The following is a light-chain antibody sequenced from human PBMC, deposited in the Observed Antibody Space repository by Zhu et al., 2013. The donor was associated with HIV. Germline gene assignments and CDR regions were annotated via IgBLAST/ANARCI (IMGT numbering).Light chain of an antibody. CDR3: ISYTTSSTPYV. V-gene: IGLV2-14*01. CDR2: EVN. CDR1: TSDVGGYNY. Sequence: QSALTQPASVSGSPGQSITISCTGTTSDVGGYNYVSWYQQHSGKAPKLIIYEVNNRPSGVSHRFSGSKSGNTASLTISGLQAEDEADYYCISYTTSSTPYVFGTGTKVTVL. J-gene: IGLJ1*01.